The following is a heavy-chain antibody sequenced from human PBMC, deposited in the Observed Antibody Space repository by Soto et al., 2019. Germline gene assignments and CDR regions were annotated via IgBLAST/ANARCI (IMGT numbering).Heavy chain of an antibody. CDR3: AKSLSALFSLGDFKY. Sequence: PVGSLRLSCAASGFTFSSYALNWVRQAPGKGLEWVAEISGSGTSTYYAPSVKGRFIISSDSSKNTLYPRMYSLRAEDTAMYYCAKSLSALFSLGDFKYWGQGALVTVSS. D-gene: IGHD2-21*01. J-gene: IGHJ4*02. CDR2: ISGSGTST. V-gene: IGHV3-23*01. CDR1: GFTFSSYA.